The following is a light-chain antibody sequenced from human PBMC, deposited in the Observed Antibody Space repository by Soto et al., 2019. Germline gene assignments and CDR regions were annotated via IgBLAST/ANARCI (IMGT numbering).Light chain of an antibody. CDR2: GAS. CDR3: QQDQSLT. Sequence: IVLTHSPAILSLSPLDRATLSCRASQSVSSSYLAWYQHKPGQAPRLLIHGASSRVTGIPDRFSGSGSGTDFTLTITRLEPEDFAVYYCQQDQSLTFGGGTKV. J-gene: IGKJ4*01. V-gene: IGKV3-20*01. CDR1: QSVSSSY.